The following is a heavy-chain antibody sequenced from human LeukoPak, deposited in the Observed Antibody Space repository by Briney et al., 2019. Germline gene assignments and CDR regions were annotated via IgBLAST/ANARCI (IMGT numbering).Heavy chain of an antibody. J-gene: IGHJ4*02. CDR2: IWYDGSNK. D-gene: IGHD1-26*01. CDR3: ARGGLLWSFDY. Sequence: GGSLRLSCAASGLSFSGYWMSWLRQAPGKGLECVAVIWYDGSNKYYADSVKGRFTISRDNSKNTLYLQMNSLRAEDTAVYYCARGGLLWSFDYWGQGTLVTVSS. CDR1: GLSFSGYW. V-gene: IGHV3-33*08.